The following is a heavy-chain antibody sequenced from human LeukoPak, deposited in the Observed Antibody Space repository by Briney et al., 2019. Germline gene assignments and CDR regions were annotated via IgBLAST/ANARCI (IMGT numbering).Heavy chain of an antibody. V-gene: IGHV1-18*01. J-gene: IGHJ2*01. Sequence: ASVKVSCKASGYTFTSYGISWVRQAPGQGLEWMGWISAYNGNTNYAQKLQGRVTMTTDTSTSTAYMELRSLRSDDTAVYYCARLGVTPPYSSSWYFDLWGRGTLVTVSS. CDR1: GYTFTSYG. D-gene: IGHD6-13*01. CDR2: ISAYNGNT. CDR3: ARLGVTPPYSSSWYFDL.